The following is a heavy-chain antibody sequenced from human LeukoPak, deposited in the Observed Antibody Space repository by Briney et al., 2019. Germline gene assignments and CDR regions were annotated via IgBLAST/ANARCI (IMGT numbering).Heavy chain of an antibody. V-gene: IGHV3-53*01. J-gene: IGHJ6*02. Sequence: GGSLRLSCAASGFTVSSNYMSWVRQAPGKGLEWASVIYSGGSTYYADSVKGRFTTSRDNSKNTLYLQMNSLRAEDTAVYYCARAPYYYDSSGYLYYYGMDVWGQGTTVTVSS. D-gene: IGHD3-22*01. CDR2: IYSGGST. CDR1: GFTVSSNY. CDR3: ARAPYYYDSSGYLYYYGMDV.